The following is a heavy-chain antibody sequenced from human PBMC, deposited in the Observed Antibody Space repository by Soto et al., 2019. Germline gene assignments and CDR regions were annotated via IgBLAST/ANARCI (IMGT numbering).Heavy chain of an antibody. D-gene: IGHD2-21*02. Sequence: SVKVSCKASGGTFSSYAISWVRQAPGQGLEWMGGIIPIFGTANYAQKFQGRVTITADESTSTAYMELSSLRSEDTAVYYCAREPRLHRVTVYCFDYWGQGTLVTVSS. CDR3: AREPRLHRVTVYCFDY. CDR1: GGTFSSYA. J-gene: IGHJ4*02. V-gene: IGHV1-69*13. CDR2: IIPIFGTA.